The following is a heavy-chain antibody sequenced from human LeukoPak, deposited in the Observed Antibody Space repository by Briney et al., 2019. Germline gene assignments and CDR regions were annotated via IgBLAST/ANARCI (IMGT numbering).Heavy chain of an antibody. J-gene: IGHJ4*02. CDR3: ARDEGEWESRNY. D-gene: IGHD1-26*01. Sequence: ASVKVSCKASGYTFTSYGISWVRQAPGQGLEWMGWISGYTGNTNYAQKLQGRVTMTTDKSTSTAYMEMRRLTLDDTAVYYCARDEGEWESRNYWGQGTQVIVSS. CDR1: GYTFTSYG. V-gene: IGHV1-18*01. CDR2: ISGYTGNT.